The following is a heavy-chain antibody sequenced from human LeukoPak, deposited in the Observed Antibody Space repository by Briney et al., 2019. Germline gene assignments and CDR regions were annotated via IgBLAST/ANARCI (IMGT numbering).Heavy chain of an antibody. J-gene: IGHJ4*01. CDR2: IYYSGNT. CDR1: GVSISSSNSY. CDR3: ARPHYDSSGYYGY. V-gene: IGHV4-39*01. Sequence: SETLSLTCTVSGVSISSSNSYWGWIRQPPGKGLEWIGSIYYSGNTYYNASLKSQVSISIDTSKNQFSLRLTSVTAADTAVYYCARPHYDSSGYYGYWGQGTLVTVSS. D-gene: IGHD3-22*01.